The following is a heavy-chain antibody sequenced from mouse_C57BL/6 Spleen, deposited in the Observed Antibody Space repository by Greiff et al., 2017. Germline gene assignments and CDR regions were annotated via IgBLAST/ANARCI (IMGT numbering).Heavy chain of an antibody. CDR1: GYTFTSYW. D-gene: IGHD1-1*01. CDR3: ARWGYYPYAMDY. J-gene: IGHJ4*01. CDR2: IYPSDSET. Sequence: VQLQESGAELVRPGSSVKLSCKASGYTFTSYWMDWVKQRPGQGLEWIGNIYPSDSETHYNQKFKDKATLTVDKSSSTAYMQLSSLTSEDSAVYYCARWGYYPYAMDYWGQGTSVTVSS. V-gene: IGHV1-61*01.